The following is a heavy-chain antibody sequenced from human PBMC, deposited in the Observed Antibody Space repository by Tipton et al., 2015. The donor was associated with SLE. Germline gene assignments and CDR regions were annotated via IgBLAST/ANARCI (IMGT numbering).Heavy chain of an antibody. D-gene: IGHD1-26*01. CDR2: ISRSGNSI. J-gene: IGHJ2*01. CDR1: GFTFRDCY. Sequence: SLRLSCAASGFTFRDCYMSWTRQAPGKGLEWVSYISRSGNSIYYADSVKGRFTISRDNAKHLLYLQMNSLRAEDTAVYYCARGLEVGATGYFDLWGRGTLVTVSS. CDR3: ARGLEVGATGYFDL. V-gene: IGHV3-11*01.